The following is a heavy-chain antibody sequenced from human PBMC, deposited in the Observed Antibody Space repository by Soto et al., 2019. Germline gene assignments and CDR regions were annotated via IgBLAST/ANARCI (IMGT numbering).Heavy chain of an antibody. J-gene: IGHJ3*02. V-gene: IGHV3-74*01. D-gene: IGHD3-3*01. Sequence: GGSLRLSCAASGFTLSDYWMSWVRQAPGKGLEWVSRINGDGSSTTYADSVKGRFTISRDNAKNTLYLQMNSLRAEDTAVYYCSRDHSFYDFWGESYHDAFDIWGQGTMVTVSS. CDR1: GFTLSDYW. CDR3: SRDHSFYDFWGESYHDAFDI. CDR2: INGDGSST.